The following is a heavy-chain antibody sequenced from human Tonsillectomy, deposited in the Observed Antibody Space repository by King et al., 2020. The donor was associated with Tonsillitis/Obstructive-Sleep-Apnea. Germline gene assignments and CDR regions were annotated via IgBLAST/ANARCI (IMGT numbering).Heavy chain of an antibody. CDR2: INWNGDNT. D-gene: IGHD4-17*01. CDR3: ARTYGDPEY. J-gene: IGHJ4*02. Sequence: DVQLVESGGGVVWPGGSLRLSCAASGFTFEDFGMSWVRQAPGKGLEWVSGINWNGDNTRYADSVKGRFTISRDNAKNSLYLQMSSLRAEDTAFYYCARTYGDPEYWGQGTLVTVSS. CDR1: GFTFEDFG. V-gene: IGHV3-20*04.